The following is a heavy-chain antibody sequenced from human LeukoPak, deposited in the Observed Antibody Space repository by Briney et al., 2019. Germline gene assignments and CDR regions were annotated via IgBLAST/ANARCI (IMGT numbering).Heavy chain of an antibody. CDR1: GFTFSSYW. V-gene: IGHV3-7*01. D-gene: IGHD4-23*01. CDR2: INQDGSEQ. CDR3: ARAPLNESPTVANFDY. J-gene: IGHJ4*02. Sequence: GGSLRLSCAASGFTFSSYWMSWVRQAPGKGLEWVANINQDGSEQYYVDSVKGRFTISRDNTKNSLYLQMNSLRAEDTAVYYCARAPLNESPTVANFDYWGQGTLVTVSS.